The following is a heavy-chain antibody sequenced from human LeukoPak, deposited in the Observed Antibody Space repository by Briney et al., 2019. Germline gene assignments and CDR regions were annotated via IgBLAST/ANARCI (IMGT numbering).Heavy chain of an antibody. V-gene: IGHV1-2*02. CDR2: INPNSGGT. Sequence: ASVKVSCKASGYTFTGYYMHWVRQAPGQGLEWMGWINPNSGGTNYAQKFQGRVTMTEDTSTDTAYMELSSLRSEDTAVYYCATDIMVGATRGYFDYWGQGTLVTVSS. CDR3: ATDIMVGATRGYFDY. J-gene: IGHJ4*02. CDR1: GYTFTGYY. D-gene: IGHD1-26*01.